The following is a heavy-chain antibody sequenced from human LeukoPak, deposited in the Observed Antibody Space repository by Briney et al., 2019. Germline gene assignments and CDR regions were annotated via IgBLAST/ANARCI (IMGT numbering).Heavy chain of an antibody. V-gene: IGHV3-53*01. J-gene: IGHJ6*02. Sequence: GGSLRLSCAASGLTVSSNYMSWVRQAPGKGLEWVSVIYSGGSTYYADSVKGRFTISRDNSKNTLYLQMNSLRPEDTAVYYCARDLPPAPWNGMDVWGQGTTVTVSS. CDR1: GLTVSSNY. CDR3: ARDLPPAPWNGMDV. CDR2: IYSGGST. D-gene: IGHD2-2*01.